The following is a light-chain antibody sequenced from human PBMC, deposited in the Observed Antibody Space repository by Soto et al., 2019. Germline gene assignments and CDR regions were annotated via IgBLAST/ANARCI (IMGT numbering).Light chain of an antibody. Sequence: EIVMTQSSVTLSVSPGERATLSCRASQSVSRNLAWYQQKPGQTPRLLIYGTSTRATGIPARFSGSGSGTEFSLTISSLQSEDFAVYYCQKYNSAPWTFGQGTKVEIK. J-gene: IGKJ1*01. CDR1: QSVSRN. CDR2: GTS. V-gene: IGKV3-15*01. CDR3: QKYNSAPWT.